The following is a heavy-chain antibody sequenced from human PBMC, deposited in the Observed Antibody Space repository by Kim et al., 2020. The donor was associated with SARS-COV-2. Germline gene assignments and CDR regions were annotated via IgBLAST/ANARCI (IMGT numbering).Heavy chain of an antibody. J-gene: IGHJ5*02. D-gene: IGHD2-2*01. Sequence: YADSVKGRFTITRDNAKNSLYMQMNSLRAEDTAVYYCARDLVGSSWFDPWGQGTLVTVSS. V-gene: IGHV3-21*01. CDR3: ARDLVGSSWFDP.